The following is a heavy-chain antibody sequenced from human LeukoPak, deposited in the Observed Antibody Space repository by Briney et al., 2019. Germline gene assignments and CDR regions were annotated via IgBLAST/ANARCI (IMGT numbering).Heavy chain of an antibody. Sequence: ASVKVSCKVSGYTLTELSMHWVRQAPGKGLEWMGGFDPEDGETIYAQKFQGRVTMTEDTSTDTAYMELSSLRSEDTAVYYCATPGLYCSSTSCSSDYWGQGTLVTVSS. D-gene: IGHD2-2*01. CDR1: GYTLTELS. CDR2: FDPEDGET. V-gene: IGHV1-24*01. CDR3: ATPGLYCSSTSCSSDY. J-gene: IGHJ4*02.